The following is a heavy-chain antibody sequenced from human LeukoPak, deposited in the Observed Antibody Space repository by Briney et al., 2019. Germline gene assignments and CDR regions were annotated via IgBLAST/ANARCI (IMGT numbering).Heavy chain of an antibody. D-gene: IGHD1-14*01. V-gene: IGHV3-23*01. CDR1: GFTFRIYG. J-gene: IGHJ4*02. CDR3: AKSRTPWTEEPLDY. CDR2: ISPSGDRT. Sequence: QPGGSLRLSCAASGFTFRIYGMNWVRQAPGKGLEWVSGISPSGDRTYYADSVKGRFTISRDNSKNTVFLQMNSLRAEDTAVYYCAKSRTPWTEEPLDYWGQGTLVTVSS.